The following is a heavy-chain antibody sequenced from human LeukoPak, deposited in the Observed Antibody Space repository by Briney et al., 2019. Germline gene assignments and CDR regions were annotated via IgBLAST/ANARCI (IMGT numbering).Heavy chain of an antibody. J-gene: IGHJ5*02. CDR2: IFHSGGT. CDR1: GGSMSSHY. CDR3: ARGRVWFDP. Sequence: SETLSLTCTVSGGSMSSHYWSWIRQPPGKGLEWIGYIFHSGGTSYNPSLKSRVTISVDTSKNQFSLKLSSVTAADTALYYCARGRVWFDPWGQGTLVSVSS. V-gene: IGHV4-59*11.